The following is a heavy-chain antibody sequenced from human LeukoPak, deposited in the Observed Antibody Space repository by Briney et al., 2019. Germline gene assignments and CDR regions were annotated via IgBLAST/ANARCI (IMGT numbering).Heavy chain of an antibody. V-gene: IGHV3-48*04. CDR1: GFTFSSYS. Sequence: GGSLRLSCAASGFTFSSYSMNWIRQAPGKGLEWVAYISYSSYTIHYADSVKGRFTISRDNAKNSLYLQMNSLRAEDTAMYYCARDGGGNFDYWGHGTLVTVSS. D-gene: IGHD6-25*01. J-gene: IGHJ4*01. CDR3: ARDGGGNFDY. CDR2: ISYSSYTI.